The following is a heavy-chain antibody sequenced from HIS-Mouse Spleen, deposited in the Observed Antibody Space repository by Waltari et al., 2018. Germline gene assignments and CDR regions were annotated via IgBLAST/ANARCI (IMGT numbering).Heavy chain of an antibody. V-gene: IGHV4-59*08. CDR1: GGSLSSYY. Sequence: QVQLQESGPGLAKPSETLSLTCPVSGGSLSSYYWSWIRQPPGKGLEWIGYIYYSGSTNYNPSLKSRVTISVDTSKNQFSLKLSSVTAADTAVYYCARGGLLAATYYFDYWGQGTLVTVSS. D-gene: IGHD2-15*01. J-gene: IGHJ4*02. CDR3: ARGGLLAATYYFDY. CDR2: IYYSGST.